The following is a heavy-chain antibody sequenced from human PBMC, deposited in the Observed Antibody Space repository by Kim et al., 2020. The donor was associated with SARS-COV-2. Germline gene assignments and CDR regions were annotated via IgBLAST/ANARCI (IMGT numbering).Heavy chain of an antibody. D-gene: IGHD3-16*01. CDR1: GGSISSGGYY. CDR2: IYYSGST. Sequence: SETLSLTCTVSGGSISSGGYYWSWIRQHPGKGLEWIGYIYYSGSTYYNPSLKSRVTISVDTSKNQFSLKLSSVTAADTAVYYCARVPGLRGPFDYWGQGTLVTVSS. V-gene: IGHV4-31*03. J-gene: IGHJ4*02. CDR3: ARVPGLRGPFDY.